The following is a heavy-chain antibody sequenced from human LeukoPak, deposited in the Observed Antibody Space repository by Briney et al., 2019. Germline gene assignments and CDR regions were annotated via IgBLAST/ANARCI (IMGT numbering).Heavy chain of an antibody. CDR3: ARGLQHCFDY. J-gene: IGHJ4*02. Sequence: PGGSLRLSCAASGFTFSSYAMSWVRQAPGKGLDWVSVISGSGYSTYYADSVKGRFTISRDNAKNTLYLQMNSLRAEDTAVYFCARGLQHCFDYWGQGTLVTVSS. CDR1: GFTFSSYA. D-gene: IGHD6-13*01. CDR2: ISGSGYST. V-gene: IGHV3-23*01.